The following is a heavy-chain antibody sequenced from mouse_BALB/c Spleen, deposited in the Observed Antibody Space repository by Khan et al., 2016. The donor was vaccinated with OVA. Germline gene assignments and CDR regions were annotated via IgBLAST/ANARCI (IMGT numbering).Heavy chain of an antibody. CDR2: ISYSGST. V-gene: IGHV3-2*02. D-gene: IGHD3-3*01. J-gene: IGHJ3*01. CDR3: TRGRAN. CDR1: GYSITSDYV. Sequence: EVQLQESGPGLVKPSQSLSLTCTVTGYSITSDYVWNWIRQFPGNKLEWMGYISYSGSTSYTPSLKSRFSITRDTSKNQFFLQLHSMTTEDTATYYCTRGRANWGQGTLVTVSA.